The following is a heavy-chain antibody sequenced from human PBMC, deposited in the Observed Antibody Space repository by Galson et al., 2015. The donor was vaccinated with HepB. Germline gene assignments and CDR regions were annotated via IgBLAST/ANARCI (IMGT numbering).Heavy chain of an antibody. D-gene: IGHD1-1*01. V-gene: IGHV1-3*01. CDR3: AREGTGTDYYYGMDV. CDR1: GYTFTSYA. Sequence: SVKVSCKASGYTFTSYAMHWVRQAPGQRLEWMGWINAGNGNTKYSQKFRGRVTITRDTSASTAYMELSSLRSEDTAVYYCAREGTGTDYYYGMDVWGQGTTVTVSS. J-gene: IGHJ6*02. CDR2: INAGNGNT.